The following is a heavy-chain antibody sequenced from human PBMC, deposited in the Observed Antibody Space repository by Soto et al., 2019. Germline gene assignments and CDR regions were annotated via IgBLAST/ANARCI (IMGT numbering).Heavy chain of an antibody. CDR2: ISGFNGQT. Sequence: QVPLVQSGPEVKKPGASVKVSCKASGNTFASHGFSWVRQAPGQGLEGMGWISGFNGQTNYALKFQGRVTLTTDTSTSTAYMELRSLRSDDTAVYFCARVDPRGVAVVRDYWGQGTLVTVSS. J-gene: IGHJ4*02. V-gene: IGHV1-18*01. D-gene: IGHD3-10*01. CDR3: ARVDPRGVAVVRDY. CDR1: GNTFASHG.